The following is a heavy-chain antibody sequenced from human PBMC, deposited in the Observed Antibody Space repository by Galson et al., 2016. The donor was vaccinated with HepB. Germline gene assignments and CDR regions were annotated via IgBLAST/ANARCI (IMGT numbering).Heavy chain of an antibody. Sequence: SETLSLTCTVSGGSISNYYWNWIRQPPGKGLEWIGYIHYSGSTNYNPSLKSRVTISVDTSKNQFSLKLSSVTAADTAVYYCARDRRPRPGVAATFYYYGMDVWGQGTTVTVSS. CDR3: ARDRRPRPGVAATFYYYGMDV. D-gene: IGHD6-13*01. J-gene: IGHJ6*02. CDR1: GGSISNYY. V-gene: IGHV4-59*01. CDR2: IHYSGST.